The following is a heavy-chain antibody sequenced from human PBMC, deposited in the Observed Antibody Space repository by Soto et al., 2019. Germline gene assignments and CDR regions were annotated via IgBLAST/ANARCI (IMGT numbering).Heavy chain of an antibody. V-gene: IGHV1-69*13. J-gene: IGHJ4*02. CDR1: GGTFSSYA. CDR3: ARRSARGWITAYDYVWGSYRWKPGFFFDY. D-gene: IGHD3-16*02. Sequence: SVKLSCKASGGTFSSYAISWVRQAPGQGLEWMGGIIPIFGTANYAQKFQGRVTITADESTSTAYMELSSLRSEDTAVYYCARRSARGWITAYDYVWGSYRWKPGFFFDYWGQGTLVTVSS. CDR2: IIPIFGTA.